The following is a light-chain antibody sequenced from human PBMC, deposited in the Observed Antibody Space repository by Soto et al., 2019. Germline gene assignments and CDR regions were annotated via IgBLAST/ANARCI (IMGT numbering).Light chain of an antibody. CDR3: QQYGSSPIT. Sequence: EIVMTQSPATLSVSPGERATLSCRASQSISNKLAWYQHKPGQAPRLLIYDTPTRVAGIPARFTGSGSGTDFTLTISSLQSEDFAVYYCQQYGSSPITFGQGTRLEI. CDR1: QSISNK. V-gene: IGKV3-15*01. J-gene: IGKJ5*01. CDR2: DTP.